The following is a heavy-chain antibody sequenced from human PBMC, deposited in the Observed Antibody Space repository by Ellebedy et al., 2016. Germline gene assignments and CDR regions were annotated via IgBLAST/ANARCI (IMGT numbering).Heavy chain of an antibody. D-gene: IGHD5-12*01. V-gene: IGHV4-4*07. CDR2: IYITGST. CDR3: ARDRYSGYDLDY. J-gene: IGHJ4*02. Sequence: SETLSLXXSVSGGSISNYYWSWIRQPAGKGLEWIGRIYITGSTNYNPSLKSRVTISVDTSKNQFSLKLSSVTAADTAVYYCARDRYSGYDLDYWGQGTLVTVSS. CDR1: GGSISNYY.